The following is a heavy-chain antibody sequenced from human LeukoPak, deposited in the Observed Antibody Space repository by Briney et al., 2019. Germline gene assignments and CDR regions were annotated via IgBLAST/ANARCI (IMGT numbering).Heavy chain of an antibody. CDR2: ISYDGSNK. J-gene: IGHJ3*02. CDR3: AKCPGDGYNFDAFDI. Sequence: GGSLRLSCAASGFTFSSYGMHWVRQAPGKGLEWVAVISYDGSNKYYADSVKGRFTISRDNSKNTLYLQMNSLRAEDTAVYYCAKCPGDGYNFDAFDIWGQGTMVTVSS. V-gene: IGHV3-30*18. D-gene: IGHD5-24*01. CDR1: GFTFSSYG.